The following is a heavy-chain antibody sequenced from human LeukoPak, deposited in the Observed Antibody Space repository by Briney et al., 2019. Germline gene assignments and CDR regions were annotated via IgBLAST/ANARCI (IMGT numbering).Heavy chain of an antibody. D-gene: IGHD3-22*01. V-gene: IGHV1-69*05. CDR2: IIPIFGTA. J-gene: IGHJ4*02. Sequence: SVKVSCKASGGTFSSYAISWVRQAPGQGLEWMGGIIPIFGTANYAQKFQGRVTMTRDTSISTAYMELISLRSDDTAVYYCARGRTDYFDSDGSFPALGYWGQGTLVTVSS. CDR3: ARGRTDYFDSDGSFPALGY. CDR1: GGTFSSYA.